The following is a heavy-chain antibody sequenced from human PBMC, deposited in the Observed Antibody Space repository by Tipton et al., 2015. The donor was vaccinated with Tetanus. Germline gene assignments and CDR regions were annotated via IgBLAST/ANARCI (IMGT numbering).Heavy chain of an antibody. D-gene: IGHD3-22*01. V-gene: IGHV1-69*06. CDR3: ARGMDYDSSGIDDF. J-gene: IGHJ4*02. CDR1: GGSFSTYV. CDR2: IIPIFGTI. Sequence: QSGPEVKKPGSSVKVSCETSGGSFSTYVTSWVRQAPGQGLEWMGSIIPIFGTITYAQKFQGRLTITADKSISTAYMEVSRLRSDDTAIYYCARGMDYDSSGIDDFWGQGTLVAVSS.